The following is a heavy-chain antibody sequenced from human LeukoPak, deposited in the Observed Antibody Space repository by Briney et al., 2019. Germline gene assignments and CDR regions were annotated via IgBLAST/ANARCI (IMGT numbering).Heavy chain of an antibody. D-gene: IGHD6-13*01. CDR2: IDHTGST. Sequence: SETLSLPCSLSGDSISIYYWSWTRHPPGKGLEGIGYIDHTGSTNYNPSLNSRVTISRDTAKNHFSLRLSTVTAADTAVFFRARGRLSSSTWYSTYYYYFCLDAWGNGKPVTAS. CDR3: ARGRLSSSTWYSTYYYYFCLDA. V-gene: IGHV4-59*01. CDR1: GDSISIYY. J-gene: IGHJ6*03.